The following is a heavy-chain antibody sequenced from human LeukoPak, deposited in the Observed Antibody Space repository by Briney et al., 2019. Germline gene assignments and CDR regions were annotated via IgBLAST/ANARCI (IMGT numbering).Heavy chain of an antibody. V-gene: IGHV3-23*01. Sequence: GRSLRLSCAASGFTFSSYGMHWVRQAPGKGLEWVSAISGSGGSTYYADSVKGRFTISRDNSKNTLYLQMNSLRAEDTAVYYCAAVATMLDYWGQGTLVTVSS. CDR3: AAVATMLDY. CDR2: ISGSGGST. CDR1: GFTFSSYG. J-gene: IGHJ4*02. D-gene: IGHD5-12*01.